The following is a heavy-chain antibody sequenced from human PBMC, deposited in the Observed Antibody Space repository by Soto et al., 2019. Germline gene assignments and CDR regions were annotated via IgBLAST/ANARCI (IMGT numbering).Heavy chain of an antibody. CDR3: ATDRYCSGSTCYTDKIS. CDR2: ITSSGTVI. Sequence: GGSLRLSCAASGFTFSAYSLNWVRQAPGKGLEWISYITSSGTVIYYADSVKGRFTISRDNARNSLYLQMNSLRDDDTPVYYCATDRYCSGSTCYTDKISWGQGTMVTVSS. J-gene: IGHJ5*02. D-gene: IGHD2-2*02. V-gene: IGHV3-48*02. CDR1: GFTFSAYS.